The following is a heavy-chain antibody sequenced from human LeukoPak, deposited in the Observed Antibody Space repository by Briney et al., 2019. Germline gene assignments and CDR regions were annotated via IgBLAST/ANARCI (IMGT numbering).Heavy chain of an antibody. D-gene: IGHD2-2*01. CDR1: GFAFSGYS. J-gene: IGHJ4*02. Sequence: GGSLRLSCAVSGFAFSGYSMSWVRQAPGKGLEWVAKMNEYGSEIFYLDSVKGRFTISRDNAKNSLYLQMNSLRAEDTAVYYCARPRGCGSSRCNNFDYRGQGTLVTVSS. V-gene: IGHV3-7*01. CDR3: ARPRGCGSSRCNNFDY. CDR2: MNEYGSEI.